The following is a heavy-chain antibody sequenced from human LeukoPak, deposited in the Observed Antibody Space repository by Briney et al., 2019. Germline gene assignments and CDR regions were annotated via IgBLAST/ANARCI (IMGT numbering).Heavy chain of an antibody. D-gene: IGHD3-22*01. CDR1: GGSISSYY. V-gene: IGHV4-59*08. CDR3: ARGYYDSSGYYSQRFDY. Sequence: SETLSLTCTVSGGSISSYYWSWIRQPPGKGLEWIGYIYYSGSTNCNPSLKSRVTISVDTSKNQFSLKLSSVTAADTAVYYCARGYYDSSGYYSQRFDYWGQGTLVTVSS. CDR2: IYYSGST. J-gene: IGHJ4*02.